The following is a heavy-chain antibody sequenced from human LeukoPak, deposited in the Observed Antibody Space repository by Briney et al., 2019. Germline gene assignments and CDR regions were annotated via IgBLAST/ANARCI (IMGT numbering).Heavy chain of an antibody. V-gene: IGHV3-23*01. Sequence: PGGFLRLSCEGSGFTFNNHVMTWVRQAPGKGLEWVSTITNSGGNTYFADSVKGRFTISRDKSKNTLYLQMNSLRADDTAVYYCAKAQSAHVWFHHWGQGTLVTVSS. CDR1: GFTFNNHV. CDR2: ITNSGGNT. J-gene: IGHJ1*01. CDR3: AKAQSAHVWFHH. D-gene: IGHD2-21*01.